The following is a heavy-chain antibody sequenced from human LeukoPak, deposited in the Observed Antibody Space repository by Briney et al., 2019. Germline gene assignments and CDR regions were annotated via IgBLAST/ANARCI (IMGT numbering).Heavy chain of an antibody. CDR2: INPSGGST. Sequence: GASVKVSCKASGYTFTSYYMHWVRQAPGQGLEWMGIINPSGGSTSYAQKFQGRVTMTRDTSTSTVYMELSSLRSEDTAVYYCARGSDVLRYFDWLYYFDYWDQGTLVTVSS. J-gene: IGHJ4*02. CDR3: ARGSDVLRYFDWLYYFDY. V-gene: IGHV1-46*01. CDR1: GYTFTSYY. D-gene: IGHD3-9*01.